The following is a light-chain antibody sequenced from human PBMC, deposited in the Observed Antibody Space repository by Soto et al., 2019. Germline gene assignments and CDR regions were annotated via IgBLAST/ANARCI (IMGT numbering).Light chain of an antibody. CDR2: GAS. CDR1: QSVSSN. Sequence: EIVMTQSPATLSVSPGERATLSCRASQSVSSNLAGYQQKPGQAPRLLIYGASTRATGIPARFSGSGSGTEFTLTISSLQSEDFAFYYCHQYNNWTPRALTFGQGTKVEIK. CDR3: HQYNNWTPRALT. J-gene: IGKJ1*01. V-gene: IGKV3-15*01.